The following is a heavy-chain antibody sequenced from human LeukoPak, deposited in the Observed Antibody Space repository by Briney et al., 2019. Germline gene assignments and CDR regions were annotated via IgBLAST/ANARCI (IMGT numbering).Heavy chain of an antibody. CDR1: DFTFSSYW. Sequence: GGSLRLSCVASDFTFSSYWMSWVRQAPGKGLEWVANINQDGNDKYYVDSVKGRFTISRDNAKNSLYLQMNSLRADDTAVYCARQTYSIEFDYWGQGTLVTVSS. CDR2: INQDGNDK. D-gene: IGHD4-11*01. J-gene: IGHJ4*02. CDR3: ARQTYSIEFDY. V-gene: IGHV3-7*01.